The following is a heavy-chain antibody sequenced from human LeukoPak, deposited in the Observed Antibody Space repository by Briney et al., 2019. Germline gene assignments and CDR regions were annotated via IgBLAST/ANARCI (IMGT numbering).Heavy chain of an antibody. V-gene: IGHV4-31*03. J-gene: IGHJ6*03. D-gene: IGHD4-17*01. Sequence: PSETLSLTCTVSGGSISNVGYYWGWIPQHPGKGLEWIGYIYYSGSTYYNPSLNSRVTISVDTSENQFSLKLSSVTAADTAVYYCARVDGDYGDYYYYMDVWGKGTTVTVSS. CDR1: GGSISNVGYY. CDR3: ARVDGDYGDYYYYMDV. CDR2: IYYSGST.